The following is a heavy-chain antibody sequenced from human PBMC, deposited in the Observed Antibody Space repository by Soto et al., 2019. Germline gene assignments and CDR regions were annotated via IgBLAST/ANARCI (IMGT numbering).Heavy chain of an antibody. J-gene: IGHJ4*02. V-gene: IGHV4-39*01. D-gene: IGHD5-18*01. Sequence: QLQLQESGPGLVKPSETLSLTCTVSGGSISSSSYYWGWIRQPPGKGLEWIGSIYYSGSTYYNPSLKSRVIIAVDTSKKQFSLKSSSVTAADSAVYYCARQYRKRVQLWLKRGQHIDYWGQGTLVTVSS. CDR3: ARQYRKRVQLWLKRGQHIDY. CDR2: IYYSGST. CDR1: GGSISSSSYY.